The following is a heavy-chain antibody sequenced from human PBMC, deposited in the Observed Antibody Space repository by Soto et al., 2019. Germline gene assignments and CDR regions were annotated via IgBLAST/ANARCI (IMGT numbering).Heavy chain of an antibody. D-gene: IGHD6-13*01. J-gene: IGHJ4*02. CDR1: GGSISSSNYY. CDR3: ARLKSSPLDFDY. V-gene: IGHV4-39*01. CDR2: IYYSGST. Sequence: SETLSLTCTVSGGSISSSNYYWGWIRQPPGKGLEWIGSIYYSGSTSYNPSLKSRVTISVDTSKNQFSLKMSSVTAADTAVYYCARLKSSPLDFDYWGQGTLVTVSS.